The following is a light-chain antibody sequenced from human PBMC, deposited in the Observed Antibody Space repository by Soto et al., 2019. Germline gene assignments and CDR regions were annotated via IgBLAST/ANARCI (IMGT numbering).Light chain of an antibody. V-gene: IGKV3-15*01. Sequence: IVMTQSPATLSVSPGERATLSCMASQSVSSNLAWYQQKPGQAPRLLIYGASTRATGIPAWFSGSGSGTDFTLTISSLQSEDFAVYYCQHYNYWPYTFGQGTKVDIK. CDR2: GAS. CDR1: QSVSSN. CDR3: QHYNYWPYT. J-gene: IGKJ2*01.